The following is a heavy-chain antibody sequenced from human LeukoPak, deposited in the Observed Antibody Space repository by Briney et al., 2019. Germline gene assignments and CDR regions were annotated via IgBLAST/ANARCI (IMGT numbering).Heavy chain of an antibody. CDR3: ARENGYCSGGSCYSGADY. Sequence: GGSLRLSCAASGFTFSSYSMNWVRQAPGKGLEWVSPISSSSSYIYYADSVKGRFTISRDNAKNSLYLQMNSLRAEDTAVYYCARENGYCSGGSCYSGADYWGQGTLVTVSS. CDR1: GFTFSSYS. V-gene: IGHV3-21*01. D-gene: IGHD2-15*01. CDR2: ISSSSSYI. J-gene: IGHJ4*02.